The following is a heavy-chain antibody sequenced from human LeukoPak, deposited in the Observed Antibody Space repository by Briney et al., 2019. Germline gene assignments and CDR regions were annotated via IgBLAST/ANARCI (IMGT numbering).Heavy chain of an antibody. CDR3: VRDLWARGETTAIGPFDP. V-gene: IGHV3-7*01. Sequence: GGSLRLSCAASGFTFSTYWMSWVRQAPGKGLEWVANIKQDGSEKYYVDSVKGRFTISRDNAKNSLYLQMSSLRAEDTAVYYCVRDLWARGETTAIGPFDPWGQGTLVIVSS. D-gene: IGHD3-16*01. CDR2: IKQDGSEK. CDR1: GFTFSTYW. J-gene: IGHJ5*02.